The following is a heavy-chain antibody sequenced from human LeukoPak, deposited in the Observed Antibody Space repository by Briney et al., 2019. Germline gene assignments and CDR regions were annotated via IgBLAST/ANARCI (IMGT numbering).Heavy chain of an antibody. J-gene: IGHJ3*02. CDR2: INHSGST. CDR3: ARSLRSGLDI. Sequence: PSETLSHTCAVYGGSFSGYYWSWIRQPPGKGLEWIGEINHSGSTNYNPSLKSRVTISVDTSKNQFSLKLSSVTAADTAVYYCARSLRSGLDIWGQGTMVTVSS. V-gene: IGHV4-34*01. CDR1: GGSFSGYY. D-gene: IGHD3-10*01.